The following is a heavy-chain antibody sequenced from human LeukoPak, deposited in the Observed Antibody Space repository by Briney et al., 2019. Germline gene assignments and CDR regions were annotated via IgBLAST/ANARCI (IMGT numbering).Heavy chain of an antibody. CDR2: ISYDGSDK. CDR1: GFTFDDYG. CDR3: AKEVGTFTLDY. D-gene: IGHD1-26*01. V-gene: IGHV3-30*18. J-gene: IGHJ4*02. Sequence: GGSLRLSCAASGFTFDDYGMSWVRQAPGKGLEWVTVISYDGSDKYYADSVKGRFTISRDTYRQTLYMQMNSLRVEATTVYYCAKEVGTFTLDYWGQGTLVTVSS.